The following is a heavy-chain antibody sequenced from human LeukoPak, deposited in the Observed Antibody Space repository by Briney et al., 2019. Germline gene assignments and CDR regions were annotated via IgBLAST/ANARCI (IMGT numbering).Heavy chain of an antibody. D-gene: IGHD4-17*01. CDR3: ARAVGDYTFDY. CDR1: GGSIRSYY. CDR2: ISNNGST. J-gene: IGHJ4*02. V-gene: IGHV4-59*01. Sequence: PSETPSLTCTVSGGSIRSYYWSWFRQPPGKGLEWIAYISNNGSTKYNPSLRSRVTISVDTSKNQFSLKLSSVTAADTAVYYCARAVGDYTFDYWGQGALVTVSS.